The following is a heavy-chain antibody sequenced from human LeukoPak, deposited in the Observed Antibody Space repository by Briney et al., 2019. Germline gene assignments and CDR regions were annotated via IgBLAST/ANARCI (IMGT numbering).Heavy chain of an antibody. J-gene: IGHJ5*02. CDR2: IDTVGSTT. V-gene: IGHV3-74*03. D-gene: IGHD1-26*01. CDR3: ARVRSGSDGWVDP. CDR1: GFTFSAYW. Sequence: PGGSLRLSCAASGFTFSAYWMHWVRQAPGKGLVWVSRIDTVGSTTTYADSVKGRFTISRDNAKNTLHLQMSSLTAEDTGVYYCARVRSGSDGWVDPWGQGTLVTVSS.